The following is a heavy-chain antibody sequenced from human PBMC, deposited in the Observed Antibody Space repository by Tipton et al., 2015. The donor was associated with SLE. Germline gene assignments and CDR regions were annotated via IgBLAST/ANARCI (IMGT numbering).Heavy chain of an antibody. CDR2: INQDGSDK. V-gene: IGHV3-7*01. CDR1: GFTFSSYW. D-gene: IGHD2-2*01. Sequence: GSLRLSCAASGFTFSSYWMNWVRQAPGKGLEWVANINQDGSDKYYVDSVEGRFTISRDNAKNSLYLQMNSLRAEDTAVYYCAREGSHCGSTSCLGDWGQGTLVTVSS. CDR3: AREGSHCGSTSCLGD. J-gene: IGHJ4*02.